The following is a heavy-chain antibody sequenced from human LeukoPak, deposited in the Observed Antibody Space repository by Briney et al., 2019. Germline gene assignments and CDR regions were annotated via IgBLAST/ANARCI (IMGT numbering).Heavy chain of an antibody. Sequence: SGPTLVKPTQTLTLTCTFSGFSLSTSGVGEGWIRQPPGKALEWLALVYWNDDKRYSPSLMSGLTITKDTSNNQVILTMTNMGPADTATYYCAHTHYGYYPDYWGQGTLVTVSS. D-gene: IGHD3-10*01. CDR3: AHTHYGYYPDY. CDR1: GFSLSTSGVG. CDR2: VYWNDDK. J-gene: IGHJ4*02. V-gene: IGHV2-5*01.